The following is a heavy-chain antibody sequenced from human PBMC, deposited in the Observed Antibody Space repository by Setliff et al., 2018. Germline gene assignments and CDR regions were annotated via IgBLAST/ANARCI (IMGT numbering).Heavy chain of an antibody. CDR2: IKQGGSDQ. D-gene: IGHD2-21*02. Sequence: PGGSLRLSCAASGFTFSGYWMSWVRQAPGKGLEWVANIKQGGSDQFYVESVKGRFTISRDNAKNSLYLQMNSLRVEDTAVYYCARAGLPYAADVWGQGTKVTVSS. CDR3: ARAGLPYAADV. V-gene: IGHV3-7*01. J-gene: IGHJ3*01. CDR1: GFTFSGYW.